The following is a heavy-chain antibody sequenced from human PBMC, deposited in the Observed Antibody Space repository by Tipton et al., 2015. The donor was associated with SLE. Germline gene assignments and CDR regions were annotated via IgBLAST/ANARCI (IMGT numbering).Heavy chain of an antibody. CDR3: ARDSPNWGSYYHGIDV. J-gene: IGHJ6*02. V-gene: IGHV4-61*02. Sequence: TLSLTCTVSGGSISSGGHFWSWIRQSAGEGLEWIGRIYASGVTNSSPSLKSRVTMSVDTSKNQFSLRLGSVTAADTAVYYCARDSPNWGSYYHGIDVWGQGTTVTVSS. D-gene: IGHD3-16*01. CDR2: IYASGVT. CDR1: GGSISSGGHF.